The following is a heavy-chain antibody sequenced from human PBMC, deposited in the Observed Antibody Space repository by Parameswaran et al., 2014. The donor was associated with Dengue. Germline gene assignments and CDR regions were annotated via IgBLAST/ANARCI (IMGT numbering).Heavy chain of an antibody. J-gene: IGHJ4*02. V-gene: IGHV3-30*02. Sequence: WIRQPPGKGLEWVTYISHDGNFKKYAESVEGRFTISRDDSKNTLYLQMNSLRIEDTAVYYCTKCGSGFSSDYWGQGILVTVSS. D-gene: IGHD3-22*01. CDR3: TKCGSGFSSDY. CDR2: ISHDGNFK.